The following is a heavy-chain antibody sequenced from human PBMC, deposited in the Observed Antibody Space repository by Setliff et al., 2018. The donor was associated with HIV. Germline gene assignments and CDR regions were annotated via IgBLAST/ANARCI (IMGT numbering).Heavy chain of an antibody. V-gene: IGHV1-2*06. Sequence: GASVKVSCKASGYTFTSYYIHWVRQAPGQGLEWMGRISPNSGGTNYAQNFQGRVTMTRDTSISTAYMELSRLRSDDTAVYYCARARGRLSDFDIWGQGTMVTVSS. CDR3: ARARGRLSDFDI. D-gene: IGHD3-10*01. CDR2: ISPNSGGT. J-gene: IGHJ3*02. CDR1: GYTFTSYY.